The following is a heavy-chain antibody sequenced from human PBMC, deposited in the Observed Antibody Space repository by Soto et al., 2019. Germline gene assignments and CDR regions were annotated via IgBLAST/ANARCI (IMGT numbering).Heavy chain of an antibody. V-gene: IGHV4-4*02. Sequence: QVQLQESGPGLVKPSGTLSLTCAVSGGSINSSNWWSWVRQPPGKGLEWIGEIYHSGSTNYNPSXXXXXXXXXXXXXXXXXXXXXXXXXXXXXXXXXXXXXXXXXXWFDPWGQGTLVTVSS. J-gene: IGHJ5*01. CDR1: GGSINSSNW. CDR3: XXXXXXXXXWFDP. CDR2: IYHSGST.